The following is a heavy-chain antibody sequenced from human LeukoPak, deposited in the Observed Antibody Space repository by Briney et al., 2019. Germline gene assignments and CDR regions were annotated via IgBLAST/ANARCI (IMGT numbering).Heavy chain of an antibody. V-gene: IGHV3-30-3*02. CDR3: AKTAIGYSYAPDAFDI. D-gene: IGHD5-18*01. CDR1: GFTFSSYA. J-gene: IGHJ3*02. Sequence: PGGSLRLSCAASGFTFSSYAMHWVRQAPGKGLEWVAVISYDGSNKYYADSVKGRFTISRDNSKNTLYLQMNSLRAEDTAVYYCAKTAIGYSYAPDAFDIWGQGTMVTVSS. CDR2: ISYDGSNK.